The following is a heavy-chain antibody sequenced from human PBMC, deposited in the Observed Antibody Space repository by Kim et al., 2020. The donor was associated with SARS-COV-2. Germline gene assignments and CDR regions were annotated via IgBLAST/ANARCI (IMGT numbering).Heavy chain of an antibody. V-gene: IGHV4-59*08. D-gene: IGHD3-10*01. CDR2: VSHSGST. J-gene: IGHJ5*01. CDR3: ARRVSMGISTSTDPSNWLD. CDR1: GDSISHSF. Sequence: ETLSLTCTVSGDSISHSFWNWIRQSPGKGLEWIGHVSHSGSTVYNPSLESRVTILIDTSKNQFSLKLTSVTAADTAMYYCARRVSMGISTSTDPSNWLD.